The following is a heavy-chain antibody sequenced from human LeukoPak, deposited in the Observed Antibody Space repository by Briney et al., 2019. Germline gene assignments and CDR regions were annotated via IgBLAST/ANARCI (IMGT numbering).Heavy chain of an antibody. CDR1: GFIFSDYT. V-gene: IGHV3-21*01. CDR2: ISGRSSSI. D-gene: IGHD7-27*01. CDR3: ARERQPWGWFDP. Sequence: GGSLRLSCAASGFIFSDYTMAWVRQAPGKGLEWVSSISGRSSSIKYAESLRGRITISRDNTKNSLYLQMNTLRDEDTALYYCARERQPWGWFDPWGRGTLVTVSS. J-gene: IGHJ5*02.